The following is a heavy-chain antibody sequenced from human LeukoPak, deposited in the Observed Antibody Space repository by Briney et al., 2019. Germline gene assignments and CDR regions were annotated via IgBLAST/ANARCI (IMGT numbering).Heavy chain of an antibody. V-gene: IGHV4-34*01. Sequence: PSETLSLTCAVYGGSFSGYYWSWIRQPPGKGLEWIGEINHSGSTNYNPSLKSRVTISVDTSKNQFSLKLSSVTAADTAVYYCARHYCSGGSCPDAFDIWGQGTMVTVSS. D-gene: IGHD2-15*01. CDR3: ARHYCSGGSCPDAFDI. CDR2: INHSGST. CDR1: GGSFSGYY. J-gene: IGHJ3*02.